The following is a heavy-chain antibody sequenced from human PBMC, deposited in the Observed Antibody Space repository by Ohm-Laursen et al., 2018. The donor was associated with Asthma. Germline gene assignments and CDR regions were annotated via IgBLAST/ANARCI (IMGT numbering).Heavy chain of an antibody. CDR2: ISSSSSYI. J-gene: IGHJ4*02. CDR3: ARDRSLRDGYNF. Sequence: SLRLSCTASGFTVGSDYMTWVRQAPGKGLEWVSSISSSSSYIYYADSVKGRFTISRDNAKNSLYLQMNSLRAEDTAVYYCARDRSLRDGYNFWGQGTLVTVSS. D-gene: IGHD5-24*01. CDR1: GFTVGSDY. V-gene: IGHV3-21*01.